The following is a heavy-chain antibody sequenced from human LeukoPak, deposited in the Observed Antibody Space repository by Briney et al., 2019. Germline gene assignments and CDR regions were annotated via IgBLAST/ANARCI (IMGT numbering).Heavy chain of an antibody. CDR1: GFTFSSYW. CDR3: ARDSYDSSGYVGNYGMDV. CDR2: IKQDGSEK. D-gene: IGHD3-22*01. Sequence: GGSLRLSCAASGFTFSSYWMSWVRQAPGKGLEWVANIKQDGSEKYYVDSVKGRFTISRDNAKNSLYLQMNSLRAGDTAVYYCARDSYDSSGYVGNYGMDVWGQGTTVTVSS. J-gene: IGHJ6*02. V-gene: IGHV3-7*01.